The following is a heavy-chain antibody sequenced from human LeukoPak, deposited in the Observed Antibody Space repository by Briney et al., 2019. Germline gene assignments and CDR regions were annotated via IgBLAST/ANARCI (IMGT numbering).Heavy chain of an antibody. Sequence: TGRSLRLSCAASGLTFSTFCMHCVRQAPGKGLEWVALISYDGSYKYYEEPVYGGLVTSSDNSHITLDLQMLSLRLDDTAVDSCWRIMGCYDSCCYCMDVWGQGTMVTVSS. CDR1: GLTFSTFC. J-gene: IGHJ6*02. D-gene: IGHD1-26*01. CDR2: ISYDGSYK. V-gene: IGHV3-30*03. CDR3: WRIMGCYDSCCYCMDV.